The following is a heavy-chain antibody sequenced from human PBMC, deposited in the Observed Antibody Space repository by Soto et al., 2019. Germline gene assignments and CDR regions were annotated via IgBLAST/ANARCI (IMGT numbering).Heavy chain of an antibody. V-gene: IGHV4-61*08. D-gene: IGHD5-12*01. J-gene: IGHJ3*02. CDR2: IYYSGNT. CDR1: GGSISSGGYS. Sequence: PSETLSLTCAVSGGSISSGGYSWSWIRQPPGKGLEWIGYIYYSGNTNYNPSLKSRVTISVDTSKNQFSLKLSSVTAADTAVYYCARARDGYNYEPTAFDIWGQGTMVTVSS. CDR3: ARARDGYNYEPTAFDI.